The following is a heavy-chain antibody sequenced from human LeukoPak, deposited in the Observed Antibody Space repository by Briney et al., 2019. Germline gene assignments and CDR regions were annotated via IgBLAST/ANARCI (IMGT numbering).Heavy chain of an antibody. CDR1: GGTFSSYA. D-gene: IGHD1-26*01. CDR3: ARDSSLEATYFDY. V-gene: IGHV1-69*04. CDR2: IIPILGIA. J-gene: IGHJ4*02. Sequence: ASVKVSCKASGGTFSSYAISWVRQAPGQGLEWMGRIIPILGIANYAQKFQGRVTITADKSTSTAYMELSSLRSEDTAVYYCARDSSLEATYFDYWGQGTLVTVSS.